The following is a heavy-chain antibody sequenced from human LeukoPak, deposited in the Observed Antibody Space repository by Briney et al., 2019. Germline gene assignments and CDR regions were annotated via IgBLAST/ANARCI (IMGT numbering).Heavy chain of an antibody. J-gene: IGHJ4*02. CDR2: ISAYNGNT. CDR3: ARLTYYYGSGRLDY. CDR1: GYTFTSYG. D-gene: IGHD3-10*01. V-gene: IGHV1-18*04. Sequence: ASVKVSSKASGYTFTSYGISWVRQAPGQGLEWMGWISAYNGNTNYAQKLQGRVTMTTDTSTSTAYMELRSLRSDDTAVYYCARLTYYYGSGRLDYWGQGTLVTVSS.